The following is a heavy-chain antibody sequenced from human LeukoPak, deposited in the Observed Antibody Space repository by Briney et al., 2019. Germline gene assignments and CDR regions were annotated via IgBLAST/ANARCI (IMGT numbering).Heavy chain of an antibody. Sequence: PGGSLRLSCAASRFTFSSYAMSWVRQAPGRGLEWVSTIGGTGGKTYYADFVKGRFIISRDNSMDTLYPQMNSLKAEDTAVYYCAKDPVVYHGGSGWHYFDYWGQGTLVTVSS. J-gene: IGHJ4*02. V-gene: IGHV3-23*01. CDR2: IGGTGGKT. CDR1: RFTFSSYA. D-gene: IGHD6-19*01. CDR3: AKDPVVYHGGSGWHYFDY.